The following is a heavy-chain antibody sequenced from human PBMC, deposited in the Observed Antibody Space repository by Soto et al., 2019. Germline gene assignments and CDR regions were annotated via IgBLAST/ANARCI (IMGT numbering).Heavy chain of an antibody. Sequence: EVQLLESGGGLVQPGGSLRLSCAASGFTFSSYAMSWVRQAPGKGLEWVSAISGSGGSTYYADSVKGRFTISRDNSKNTLYLQMNSLRAEDTAVYYCAKLGAPLWFGEPYAFDIWGQGTMVTVSS. CDR3: AKLGAPLWFGEPYAFDI. CDR1: GFTFSSYA. CDR2: ISGSGGST. V-gene: IGHV3-23*01. D-gene: IGHD3-10*01. J-gene: IGHJ3*02.